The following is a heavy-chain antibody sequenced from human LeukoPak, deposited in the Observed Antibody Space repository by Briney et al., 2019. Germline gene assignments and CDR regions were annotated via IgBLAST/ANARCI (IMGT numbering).Heavy chain of an antibody. V-gene: IGHV3-9*01. Sequence: PGRSLRLSCAASGFTFDDYAMHWVRQAPGKGLEWVSGISWNSGSIGYADSVKGRFTISRENAKNSLYLQMNSLRAGDTAVYYCARAAVGDAFDIWGQGTMVTVSS. CDR1: GFTFDDYA. J-gene: IGHJ3*02. CDR2: ISWNSGSI. CDR3: ARAAVGDAFDI. D-gene: IGHD6-13*01.